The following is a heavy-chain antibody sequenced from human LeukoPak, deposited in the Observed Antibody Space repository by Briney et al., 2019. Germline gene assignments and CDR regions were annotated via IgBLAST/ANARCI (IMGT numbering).Heavy chain of an antibody. CDR1: GGSFSGYH. J-gene: IGHJ4*02. Sequence: SETLSLTCAVYGGSFSGYHWTWIRQPPEKGLEWIGEINHSGSTNYNPSLNSRVTISVATSKNQFSLKLSSVTAADTAVYYCARLKKERFGELFSRLTSTPRYYFDYWGQGTLVTVSS. CDR3: ARLKKERFGELFSRLTSTPRYYFDY. D-gene: IGHD3-10*01. V-gene: IGHV4-34*01. CDR2: INHSGST.